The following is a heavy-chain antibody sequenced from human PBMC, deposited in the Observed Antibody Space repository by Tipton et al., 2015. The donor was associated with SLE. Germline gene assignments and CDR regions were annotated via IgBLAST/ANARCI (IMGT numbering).Heavy chain of an antibody. CDR1: GFALGDYW. J-gene: IGHJ5*02. CDR3: VRDNHWKIDL. CDR2: FGGDGNII. D-gene: IGHD1-1*01. Sequence: SLRLSCAASGFALGDYWMHRVRQSPGEGLVWVSRFGGDGNIIYADSVKGRFTISRDDAKNTLYLQMDSLTAEDTALYYCVRDNHWKIDLWGQGTLVTVSS. V-gene: IGHV3-74*01.